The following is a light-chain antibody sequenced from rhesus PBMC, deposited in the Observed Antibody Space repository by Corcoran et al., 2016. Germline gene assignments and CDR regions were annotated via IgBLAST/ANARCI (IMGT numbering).Light chain of an antibody. Sequence: EIVLTQSPATLSLSPGERATLSCRASQSVSRSLAWYQQKPGQTPRLLMYDASTRATGIPDRLSGSGSGTDVTLTISRLEPEEFGVYYGQQSTNWPWTFGQGTKVEIK. CDR1: QSVSRS. J-gene: IGKJ1*01. CDR3: QQSTNWPWT. CDR2: DAS. V-gene: IGKV3-42*02.